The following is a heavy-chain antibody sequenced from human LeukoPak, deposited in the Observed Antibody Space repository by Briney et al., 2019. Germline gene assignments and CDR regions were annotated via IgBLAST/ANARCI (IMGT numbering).Heavy chain of an antibody. J-gene: IGHJ4*02. D-gene: IGHD3-3*01. V-gene: IGHV3-11*04. CDR2: ISSSGSTI. CDR1: RFTFSDYY. Sequence: PGGSLRLSCAASRFTFSDYYMSWIRQAPGKGLEWVSYISSSGSTIYYADSVEGRFTISRDNAKNSLYLQMNSLRAEDTAVYYCGAWSGYYKDYFDYWGQGTLVTVSS. CDR3: GAWSGYYKDYFDY.